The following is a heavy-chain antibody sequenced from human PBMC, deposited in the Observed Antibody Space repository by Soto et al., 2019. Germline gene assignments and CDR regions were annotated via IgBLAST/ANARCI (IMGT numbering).Heavy chain of an antibody. CDR1: GFTFSSYA. V-gene: IGHV3-23*01. J-gene: IGHJ4*02. Sequence: QPGGSQRLSCAASGFTFSSYAMSWVRQAPGKGLEWVSAISGSGGSTYYADSVKGRFTISRDNSKNTLYLQMNSLRAEDTAVYYCAKGSYYYDSSGAICEYWGQGTLVTVSS. CDR3: AKGSYYYDSSGAICEY. CDR2: ISGSGGST. D-gene: IGHD3-22*01.